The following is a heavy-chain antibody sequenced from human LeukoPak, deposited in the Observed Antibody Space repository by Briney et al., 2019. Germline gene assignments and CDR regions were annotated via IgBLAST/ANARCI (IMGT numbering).Heavy chain of an antibody. J-gene: IGHJ6*02. CDR3: AKVSGGPGYYYYGMDV. CDR2: ISNSGGST. Sequence: GGSLRLSCAASGFAFSSYAMSWVRQAPGKGLEWVSTISNSGGSTVYADSVKGRFTISRDNSKNTLYLQMNSLRAEDTAVYYCAKVSGGPGYYYYGMDVWGQGTTVTVSS. CDR1: GFAFSSYA. D-gene: IGHD2-15*01. V-gene: IGHV3-23*01.